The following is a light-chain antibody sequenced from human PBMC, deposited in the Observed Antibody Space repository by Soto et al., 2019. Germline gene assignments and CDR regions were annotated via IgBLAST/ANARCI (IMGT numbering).Light chain of an antibody. Sequence: EIVLTQSPGTLSLSPGERATLSCRASQSVSSSHLAWYQQKPGQAPRLLIYGASSRATGIPDRFSGSGSGTDLTLTISRLEPEDFAVYYCQYYGTSPWTFGQGTKVDIK. CDR2: GAS. J-gene: IGKJ1*01. CDR3: QYYGTSPWT. V-gene: IGKV3-20*01. CDR1: QSVSSSH.